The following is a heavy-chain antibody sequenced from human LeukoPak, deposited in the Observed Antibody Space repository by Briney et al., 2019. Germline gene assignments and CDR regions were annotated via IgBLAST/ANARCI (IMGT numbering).Heavy chain of an antibody. Sequence: SETLSLTCGVYGGSFNGYYWSWIRQPPGKGLEWIGEINDSGSTNHNPSLKSRVTMSIDTSKNQFSLKLTSVTAADTAVYYCARNSAYSSSSGVNSWGQGTPVTVSS. CDR2: INDSGST. CDR3: ARNSAYSSSSGVNS. CDR1: GGSFNGYY. D-gene: IGHD6-6*01. J-gene: IGHJ4*02. V-gene: IGHV4-34*01.